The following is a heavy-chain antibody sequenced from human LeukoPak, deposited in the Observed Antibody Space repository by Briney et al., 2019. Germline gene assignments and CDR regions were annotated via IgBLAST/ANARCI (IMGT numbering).Heavy chain of an antibody. V-gene: IGHV3-30*04. CDR1: GFTFSNYA. J-gene: IGHJ4*02. CDR3: ARGEYGSGSYHIDY. Sequence: GGSLRLSCAASGFTFSNYAMHWVRQAPGKGLEWVAIISFDESNKYYADSVKGRFTISRDNSKNTLYLQMNSLRAEDTAVYYCARGEYGSGSYHIDYWGQGTLVTVSS. D-gene: IGHD3-10*01. CDR2: ISFDESNK.